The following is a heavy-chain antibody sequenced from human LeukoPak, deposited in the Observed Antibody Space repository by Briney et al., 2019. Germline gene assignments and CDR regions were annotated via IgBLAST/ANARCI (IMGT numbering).Heavy chain of an antibody. CDR1: GFTSFSGHW. CDR3: ATRNNFEY. V-gene: IGHV3-7*01. CDR2: IWFDGSEI. J-gene: IGHJ4*02. Sequence: GGSLRLSCTVSGFTSFSGHWMNWVRQAPGKGLEWVANIWFDGSEIGYGDSVEGRFIISRDNSKNSLYLQMNSLRAEDTAVYYCATRNNFEYWGQGTLVTVSS.